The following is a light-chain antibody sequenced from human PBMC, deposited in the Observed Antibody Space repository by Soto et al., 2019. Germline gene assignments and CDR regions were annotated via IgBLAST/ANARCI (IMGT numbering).Light chain of an antibody. J-gene: IGKJ3*01. V-gene: IGKV1-5*03. CDR3: QQYNSYSHFT. CDR2: KAS. CDR1: QSISNW. Sequence: DIQMTQSPSTLSASVGDRVTITCRASQSISNWLAWYQQKPGKAPNLLISKASTLEGGVPSRFSGSGSGTEFTLTISSLQPDDFATYYCQQYNSYSHFTFGPGTKVDIK.